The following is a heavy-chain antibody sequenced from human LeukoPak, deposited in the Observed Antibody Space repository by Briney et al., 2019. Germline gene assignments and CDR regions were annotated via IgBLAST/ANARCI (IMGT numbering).Heavy chain of an antibody. CDR1: GFTFSSYG. CDR2: MRNDGSDI. Sequence: GGSLRLSCAASGFTFSSYGMHWVRQAPGKGLEWVAVMRNDGSDIYYADSVKGRFTISRDNSKNTLYLQMNSLRAEDTAVYYCARDQSPKWGSGERYFDYWGQGTLVTVSS. V-gene: IGHV3-33*01. CDR3: ARDQSPKWGSGERYFDY. D-gene: IGHD7-27*01. J-gene: IGHJ4*02.